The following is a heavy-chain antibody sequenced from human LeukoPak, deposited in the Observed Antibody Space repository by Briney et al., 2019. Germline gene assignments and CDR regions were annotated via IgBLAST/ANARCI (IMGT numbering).Heavy chain of an antibody. CDR1: GFTFSSYA. D-gene: IGHD5-18*01. J-gene: IGHJ4*02. CDR3: AKGNGYSYGRYYFDY. CDR2: ITASGGNT. V-gene: IGHV3-23*01. Sequence: GGSLRLSCAASGFTFSSYAMGWVRHAPGRGLEWVSAITASGGNTYYADFVKGRFTISRDNSKNTLYLQVNSLRAEDTAVYYCAKGNGYSYGRYYFDYWGQGTVVTVSS.